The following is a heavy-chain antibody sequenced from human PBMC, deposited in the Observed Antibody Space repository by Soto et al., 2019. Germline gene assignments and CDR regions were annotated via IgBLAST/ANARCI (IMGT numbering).Heavy chain of an antibody. CDR2: IYYSGST. CDR1: GGSISSSSYY. J-gene: IGHJ6*02. D-gene: IGHD2-2*01. CDR3: ARRHCSSTSRYQARYYYYGMDV. V-gene: IGHV4-39*01. Sequence: QLQLQESGPGLVKPSETLSLTCTVSGGSISSSSYYWGWIRQPPGKGLEWIGSIYYSGSTYYNPSLKSRVTISVDTSKNQFSLKLSSVTAADTAVYYCARRHCSSTSRYQARYYYYGMDVWGQGTTVTVSS.